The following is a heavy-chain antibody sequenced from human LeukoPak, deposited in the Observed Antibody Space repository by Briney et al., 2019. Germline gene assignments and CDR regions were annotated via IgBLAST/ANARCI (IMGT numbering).Heavy chain of an antibody. D-gene: IGHD2-2*01. Sequence: SETLSLTCTVSGDSISSGDYYWSWIRQPAGKGLEWIGRISSSGSTNYNPSLKSRVTISVDTSKNQFSLKLSSVTAADTAVYYCARLHGGPENDYWGQGTLVTVSS. V-gene: IGHV4-61*02. J-gene: IGHJ4*02. CDR1: GDSISSGDYY. CDR3: ARLHGGPENDY. CDR2: ISSSGST.